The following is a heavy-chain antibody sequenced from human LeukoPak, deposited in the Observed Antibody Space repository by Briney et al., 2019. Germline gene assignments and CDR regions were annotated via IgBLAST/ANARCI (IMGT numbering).Heavy chain of an antibody. CDR3: AREDSSGWGSNWFDP. CDR2: IYYSGST. V-gene: IGHV4-59*01. D-gene: IGHD6-19*01. Sequence: PSETLSLTCTVSGGSISSYYWSWIRQPPGKGLEWIGYIYYSGSTNYNPSLKSRVTISVDTSKNQFSLKLSSVTAAGTAVYYCAREDSSGWGSNWFDPWGQGTLVTVSS. J-gene: IGHJ5*02. CDR1: GGSISSYY.